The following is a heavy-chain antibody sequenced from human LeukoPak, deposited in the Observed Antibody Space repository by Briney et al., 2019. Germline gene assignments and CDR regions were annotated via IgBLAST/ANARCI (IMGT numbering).Heavy chain of an antibody. D-gene: IGHD3-10*01. V-gene: IGHV3-7*01. Sequence: GGSLRLSCAASGFTFSQYWMSWGSKAPGKGLEGVANIKHDGSEKQDGSEKDYVDAVKGRFTISRDNAKNSLYLQMNSLRAEDTAVYYCARSGRGVDSFYFYMDVWGKGTTVTVSS. CDR1: GFTFSQYW. CDR3: ARSGRGVDSFYFYMDV. J-gene: IGHJ6*03. CDR2: IKHDGSEKQDGSEK.